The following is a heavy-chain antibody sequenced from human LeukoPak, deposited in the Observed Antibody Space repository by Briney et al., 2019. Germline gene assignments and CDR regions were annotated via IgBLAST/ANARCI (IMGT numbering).Heavy chain of an antibody. Sequence: GGSLRLSCAASGFTFSSYGMHWVRQAPGKGLEWVAFIRYDGSNKYYADSVKGRSTISRDNSKNTLYLQMNSLRAEDTAVYYCPTLDAFDTWGQGTMFTVSS. CDR3: PTLDAFDT. J-gene: IGHJ3*02. CDR1: GFTFSSYG. V-gene: IGHV3-30*02. CDR2: IRYDGSNK.